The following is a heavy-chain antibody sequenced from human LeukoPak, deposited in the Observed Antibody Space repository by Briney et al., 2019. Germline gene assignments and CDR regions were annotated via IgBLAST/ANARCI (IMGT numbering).Heavy chain of an antibody. J-gene: IGHJ4*02. CDR3: AHRPFGSSPFDY. Sequence: SGPTLVKPTETLTLTCTFSGFSLSSNGVGVGWIRQPPGEALEWLALIYWDDDKRYTPSLKSRLTITKDTSKNQVVLTMTNMDPVGTATYYCAHRPFGSSPFDYWGQGTLVTVSS. CDR2: IYWDDDK. V-gene: IGHV2-5*02. D-gene: IGHD6-6*01. CDR1: GFSLSSNGVG.